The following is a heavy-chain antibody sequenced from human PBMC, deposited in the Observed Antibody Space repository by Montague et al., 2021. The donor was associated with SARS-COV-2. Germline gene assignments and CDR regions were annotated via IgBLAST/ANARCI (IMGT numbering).Heavy chain of an antibody. CDR2: IYYSGST. CDR3: ARVGRQQLVRLSGMDV. CDR1: GGSISSSSYY. V-gene: IGHV4-39*07. J-gene: IGHJ6*02. D-gene: IGHD6-13*01. Sequence: SETLSLTCTVSGGSISSSSYYWGWIRQPPGKGLEWIGSIYYSGSTYYNPSLKSRVTISVDTSKNQFSLKLSSVTAADTAVCYCARVGRQQLVRLSGMDVWGQGTTGTVSS.